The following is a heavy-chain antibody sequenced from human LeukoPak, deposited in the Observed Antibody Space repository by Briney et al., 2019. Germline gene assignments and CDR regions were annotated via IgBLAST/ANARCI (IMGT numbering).Heavy chain of an antibody. CDR2: MNPNSGNT. Sequence: ASVKVSCKASGYTFTSYDINWVRQATGQGLEWMGWMNPNSGNTGYAQKFQGRVTMTRNTSISTAYMELSSLRSEDTAVYYCARHSGWYDYCGMDVWGQGTTVTVSS. D-gene: IGHD6-19*01. V-gene: IGHV1-8*01. CDR3: ARHSGWYDYCGMDV. J-gene: IGHJ6*02. CDR1: GYTFTSYD.